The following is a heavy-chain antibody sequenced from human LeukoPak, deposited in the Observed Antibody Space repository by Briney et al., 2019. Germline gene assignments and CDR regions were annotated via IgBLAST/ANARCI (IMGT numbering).Heavy chain of an antibody. Sequence: PGESLKISCKGSGYSFTSYWIGWGRQMPGKGLEWMGIIYPGDSDSRYSPSFQGQVTISADKSISTAYLQWSSLKASDTAMYYCARIIAVAGIGEYFQHWGQGTLVTVSS. J-gene: IGHJ1*01. V-gene: IGHV5-51*01. CDR1: GYSFTSYW. D-gene: IGHD6-19*01. CDR3: ARIIAVAGIGEYFQH. CDR2: IYPGDSDS.